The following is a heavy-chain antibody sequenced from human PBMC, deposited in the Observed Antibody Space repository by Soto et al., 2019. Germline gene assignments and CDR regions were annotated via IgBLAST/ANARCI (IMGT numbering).Heavy chain of an antibody. CDR3: ARDYRY. D-gene: IGHD3-16*02. CDR1: GFTFSSYG. V-gene: IGHV3-33*01. Sequence: QVQLVESGGGVVQPGRSLRLSCAASGFTFSSYGMHWVRQAPGKGLEWVAVIWYDGGNKYYADSVKGRFTISRDNSKNTLYLQMNSLRAEDTAVYYCARDYRYWGQGTLVTVSS. J-gene: IGHJ4*02. CDR2: IWYDGGNK.